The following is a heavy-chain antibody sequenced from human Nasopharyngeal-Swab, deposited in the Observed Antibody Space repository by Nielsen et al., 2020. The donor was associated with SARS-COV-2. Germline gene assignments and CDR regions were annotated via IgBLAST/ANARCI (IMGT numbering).Heavy chain of an antibody. CDR2: TYYRSKWYN. Sequence: SQTLSLTCAISGDSVSSSSAAWNWIRQSPSRGLEWLGRTYYRSKWYNDYAVSVKSRITINPDTSKNRFSLHLNSVTPEDTAVYYCARARGAYGDYYYYYPDVWGKGTTVTVSS. CDR3: ARARGAYGDYYYYYPDV. D-gene: IGHD4-17*01. J-gene: IGHJ6*03. V-gene: IGHV6-1*01. CDR1: GDSVSSSSAA.